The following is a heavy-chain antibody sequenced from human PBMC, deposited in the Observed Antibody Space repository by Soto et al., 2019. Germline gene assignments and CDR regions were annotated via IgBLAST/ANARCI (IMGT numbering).Heavy chain of an antibody. J-gene: IGHJ5*02. CDR2: IKYDGSEE. V-gene: IGHV3-7*01. CDR1: GFSFSSVW. Sequence: GGSLRLSCVVSGFSFSSVWMTWVRQAPGKGLECVANIKYDGSEEYYVDSVKGRFTISRDNAKNSLYLQMNSLRAEDTAVYYCAREEGLLNWFDPWGQGTLVTFSS. D-gene: IGHD1-26*01. CDR3: AREEGLLNWFDP.